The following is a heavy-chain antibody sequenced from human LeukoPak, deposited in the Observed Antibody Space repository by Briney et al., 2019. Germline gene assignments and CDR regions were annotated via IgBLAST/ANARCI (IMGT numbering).Heavy chain of an antibody. Sequence: PGGSLRLSCGASGFAFNMFPMFWVRQAPGKGLEWVAVISFDGINKYYADSVKGRFTISKDNSKNTLYLQMSSLRAEDSAVYYCARSSERGPLVGATAAYWGQGTLVTVSS. CDR2: ISFDGINK. CDR1: GFAFNMFP. D-gene: IGHD1-26*01. CDR3: ARSSERGPLVGATAAY. J-gene: IGHJ4*02. V-gene: IGHV3-30-3*01.